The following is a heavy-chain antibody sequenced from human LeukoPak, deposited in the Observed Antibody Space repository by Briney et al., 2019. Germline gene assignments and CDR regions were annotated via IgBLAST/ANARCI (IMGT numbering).Heavy chain of an antibody. CDR2: INPNSGGT. V-gene: IGHV1-2*02. CDR3: ARDWYYDFWSGYPYYYYYMDV. Sequence: ASVKVSCKASGYTFTGYYMHWVRQAPGQGLEWMGWINPNSGGTNYAQKFQGRVTMTRDTSISTAYMELSRLRSDDTAVYYCARDWYYDFWSGYPYYYYYMDVWGKGTTVTVSS. CDR1: GYTFTGYY. D-gene: IGHD3-3*01. J-gene: IGHJ6*03.